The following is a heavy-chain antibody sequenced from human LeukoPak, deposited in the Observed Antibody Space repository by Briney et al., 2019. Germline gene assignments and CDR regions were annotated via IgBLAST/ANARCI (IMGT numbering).Heavy chain of an antibody. V-gene: IGHV4-39*01. D-gene: IGHD4-17*01. Sequence: SETLSLTCTVSGGSLSSSSYYWGWIRQPPGKGLEWIGSIYYSGSTYCNPSLKSRVTISVDTSKNQFSLKLSSVTAADTAVYYCARVPTVTFFDYWGQGTLVTVSS. CDR1: GGSLSSSSYY. CDR2: IYYSGST. J-gene: IGHJ4*02. CDR3: ARVPTVTFFDY.